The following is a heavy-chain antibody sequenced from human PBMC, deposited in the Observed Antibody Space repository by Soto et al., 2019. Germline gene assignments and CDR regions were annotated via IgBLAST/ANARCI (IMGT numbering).Heavy chain of an antibody. CDR2: IIPIFGTA. CDR1: GGTFSSYA. D-gene: IGHD6-19*01. Sequence: SVKVSCKASGGTFSSYAISWVRQAPGQGLEWMGGIIPIFGTANYAQKFQGRVTITADESTSTAYMELSSLRSEDTAVYYCARDPDSSGWYTGHYYGMDVWGQGTTVTVS. V-gene: IGHV1-69*13. CDR3: ARDPDSSGWYTGHYYGMDV. J-gene: IGHJ6*02.